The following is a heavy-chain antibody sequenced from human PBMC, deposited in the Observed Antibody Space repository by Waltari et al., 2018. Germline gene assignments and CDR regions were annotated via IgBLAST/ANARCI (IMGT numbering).Heavy chain of an antibody. CDR2: ISPIFGTA. J-gene: IGHJ6*02. CDR1: GGTFSSYA. D-gene: IGHD3-10*01. Sequence: QVQLVQSGAEVKKPGSAVKVSCKDSGGTFSSYAITWVRQAHGQGLEWMGWISPIFGTANYAQKCQGRVTMTADESTSTAYRELSSLRSEDTAVYYCARGESGGDYYYYYGMDVWGQGTTVTVSS. V-gene: IGHV1-69*01. CDR3: ARGESGGDYYYYYGMDV.